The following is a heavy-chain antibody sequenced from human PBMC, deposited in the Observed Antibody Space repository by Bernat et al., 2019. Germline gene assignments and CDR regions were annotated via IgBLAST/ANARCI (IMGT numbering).Heavy chain of an antibody. Sequence: EVQLVESGGGLVQPGGSLRLSCAASGFTFSSYSMNWVRQAPGKGLEWVSYISSSSSTIYYADSVKRRFTISRDNAKHSLYLQMNSLRAEDTAVYYCARDSAIVGATSWAFDIWGQGTMVTVSS. D-gene: IGHD1-26*01. J-gene: IGHJ3*02. CDR1: GFTFSSYS. CDR2: ISSSSSTI. CDR3: ARDSAIVGATSWAFDI. V-gene: IGHV3-48*01.